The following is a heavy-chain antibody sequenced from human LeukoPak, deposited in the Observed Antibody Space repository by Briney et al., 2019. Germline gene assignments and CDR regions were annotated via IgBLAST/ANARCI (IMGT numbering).Heavy chain of an antibody. CDR1: GYTLTSYD. D-gene: IGHD3-16*02. CDR2: MNPNSGNT. V-gene: IGHV1-8*01. Sequence: GASVKVSCKASGYTLTSYDINWVRQATGQGLEWMGWMNPNSGNTGYAQKFQGRVTMTRNTSISTAYMELSSLRSEDTAVYYCARGHYDYVWGSYRPSSDYWGQGTLVTVSS. CDR3: ARGHYDYVWGSYRPSSDY. J-gene: IGHJ4*02.